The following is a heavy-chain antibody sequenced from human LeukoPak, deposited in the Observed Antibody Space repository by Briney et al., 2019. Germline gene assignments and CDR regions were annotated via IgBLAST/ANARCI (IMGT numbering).Heavy chain of an antibody. Sequence: SETLSLTCAVYGGSFSGYYWSWIRQPPGKGLEWIGSIYYSGSTYYNPSLKSRVTISVDTSKNQFSLKLSSVTAADTAVYYCARQSNDYGDYFSQGTLVTVSS. V-gene: IGHV4-34*01. CDR2: IYYSGST. CDR3: ARQSNDYGDY. J-gene: IGHJ4*02. CDR1: GGSFSGYY.